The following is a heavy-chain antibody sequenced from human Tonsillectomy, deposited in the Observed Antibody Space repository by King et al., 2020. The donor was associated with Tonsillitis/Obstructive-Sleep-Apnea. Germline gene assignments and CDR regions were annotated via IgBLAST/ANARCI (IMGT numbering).Heavy chain of an antibody. J-gene: IGHJ3*02. V-gene: IGHV7-4-1*02. CDR2: INTNTGTP. CDR1: GFTFSNYA. D-gene: IGHD3-22*01. CDR3: AVWCLYDTICYDHVFFHM. Sequence: QLVLSGAELKKPGASVQVSCKASGFTFSNYAINCVRRAPGQGLEWMGWINTNTGTPTYALAFTGRLVFALDTSVSRSYLQFSSLTAEDTAVYYRAVWCLYDTICYDHVFFHMWGQGPMVTVSS.